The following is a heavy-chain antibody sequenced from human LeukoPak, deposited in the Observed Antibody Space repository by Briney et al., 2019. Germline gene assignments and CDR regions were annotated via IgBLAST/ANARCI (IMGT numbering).Heavy chain of an antibody. CDR3: ARGTEVVPAAMGY. CDR1: GGSISSGGYY. CDR2: IYHSGST. D-gene: IGHD2-2*01. V-gene: IGHV4-30-2*01. Sequence: SETLSLTCTVSGGSISSGGYYWSWIRQPPGKGLEWIGYIYHSGSTYYNPSLKSRVTISVDRSKNQFSLKLSSVTAADTAVYYCARGTEVVPAAMGYWGQGTLVTVSS. J-gene: IGHJ4*02.